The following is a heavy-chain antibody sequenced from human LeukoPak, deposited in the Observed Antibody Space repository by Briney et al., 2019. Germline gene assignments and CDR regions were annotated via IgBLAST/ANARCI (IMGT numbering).Heavy chain of an antibody. CDR3: AGGIGNYLPIDY. V-gene: IGHV3-33*01. CDR2: IWSDATNQ. Sequence: GGSLRLSCEASGFTFSHYGMHWVRQAPGKGLEWVAVIWSDATNQYYADSVKGRFTISRDNFKNTVSLQMNSLRAEDTAVYYCAGGIGNYLPIDYWGQGTLVTVSS. CDR1: GFTFSHYG. J-gene: IGHJ4*02. D-gene: IGHD4-11*01.